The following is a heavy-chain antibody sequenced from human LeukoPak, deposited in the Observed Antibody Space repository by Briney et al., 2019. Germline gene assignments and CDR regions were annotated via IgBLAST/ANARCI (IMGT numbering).Heavy chain of an antibody. CDR2: INHSGSS. CDR3: ASGGDSSGYYLLDAFDI. J-gene: IGHJ3*02. D-gene: IGHD3-22*01. Sequence: SETLSLTCAVHSGSFRGYYWSWSRQPPGKGLEWIGEINHSGSSNYNPSLKSRVTISVDTPKNQFSQKLSSVAAADAAVYYGASGGDSSGYYLLDAFDIWGQGTMVTVSS. CDR1: SGSFRGYY. V-gene: IGHV4-34*01.